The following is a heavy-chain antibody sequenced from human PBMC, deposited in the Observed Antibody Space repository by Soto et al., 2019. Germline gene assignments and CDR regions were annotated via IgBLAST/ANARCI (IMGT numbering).Heavy chain of an antibody. V-gene: IGHV1-18*01. CDR3: ARDTPSGGYCTNGVCYTLRWFDP. CDR2: ISAYNGNT. Sequence: ASVKVSCKASGYTFTSYGISWVRQAPGQGLEWMGWISAYNGNTNYAQKLQGRVTMTTDTSTSTAYMELRSLRSDDTAVYYCARDTPSGGYCTNGVCYTLRWFDPWGQGTPVTVSS. CDR1: GYTFTSYG. J-gene: IGHJ5*02. D-gene: IGHD2-8*01.